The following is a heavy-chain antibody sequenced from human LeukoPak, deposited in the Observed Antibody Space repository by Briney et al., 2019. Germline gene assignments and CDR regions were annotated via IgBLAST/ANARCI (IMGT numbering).Heavy chain of an antibody. CDR3: AKGAAGGLVDWFDP. D-gene: IGHD2-15*01. J-gene: IGHJ5*02. V-gene: IGHV3-23*01. CDR2: VTGSAGGT. Sequence: GGSLRLSCAASGFTFSSYAMMWVRQAPGKGLEWVSTVTGSAGGTYYADSVKGRFTISRDNSKNTLYLIMNSLRAEDTAVYYCAKGAAGGLVDWFDPWGQGTLVAVSS. CDR1: GFTFSSYA.